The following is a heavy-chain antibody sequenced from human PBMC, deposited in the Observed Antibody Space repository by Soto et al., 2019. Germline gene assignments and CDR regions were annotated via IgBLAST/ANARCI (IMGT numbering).Heavy chain of an antibody. CDR3: ARDKITGLFDY. D-gene: IGHD2-8*02. V-gene: IGHV4-59*12. CDR2: IYYSGST. CDR1: GGSISSYY. J-gene: IGHJ4*02. Sequence: SETLSLTCTVSGGSISSYYWSWIRQPPGKGLEWIGYIYYSGSTNYNPSLKSRVTISVDTSKNQFSLKLTSVTAADTAVYYYARDKITGLFDYWGQGTLVTVSS.